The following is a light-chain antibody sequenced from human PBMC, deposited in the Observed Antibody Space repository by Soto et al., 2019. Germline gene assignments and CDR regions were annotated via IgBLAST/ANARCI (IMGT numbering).Light chain of an antibody. V-gene: IGKV3-20*01. CDR3: QQYNYWPRT. J-gene: IGKJ1*01. CDR2: GTS. Sequence: EIVLTQSPGTLSLSPGERATLSCRASQSVSSSYLAWYQQKPGQAPRLFIYGTSSRATGIPDRFSGSGSGTDFTLTISSLQSEDFAVYYCQQYNYWPRTFGQGTKVDIK. CDR1: QSVSSSY.